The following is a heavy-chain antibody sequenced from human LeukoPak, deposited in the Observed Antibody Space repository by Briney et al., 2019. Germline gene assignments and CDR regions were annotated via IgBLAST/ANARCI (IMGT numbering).Heavy chain of an antibody. Sequence: PSETLSLTCTVSGGSISSYYWSWIRQPPGKGLEWIGYIYYSGSTNYNPSLKSRVTISVDTSKNQFSLKLSSVTAADTAVYYCARGLRYFDWLSIYFDYWGQGTLVTVSS. CDR3: ARGLRYFDWLSIYFDY. V-gene: IGHV4-59*01. D-gene: IGHD3-9*01. CDR2: IYYSGST. J-gene: IGHJ4*02. CDR1: GGSISSYY.